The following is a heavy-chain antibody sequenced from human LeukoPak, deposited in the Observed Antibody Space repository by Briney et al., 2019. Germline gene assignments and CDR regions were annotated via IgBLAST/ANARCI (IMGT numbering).Heavy chain of an antibody. D-gene: IGHD3-10*01. Sequence: GGSLRLSCEASGFTFSSYAMSWVRQAPGKGLEWVSLISWDGGSTYYADSVKGRFTISRDNSKNSLYLQMNSLRTEDTALYYCAKGFYYYGSGSYLNWGQGTLVTVSS. V-gene: IGHV3-43*02. CDR2: ISWDGGST. CDR3: AKGFYYYGSGSYLN. J-gene: IGHJ4*02. CDR1: GFTFSSYA.